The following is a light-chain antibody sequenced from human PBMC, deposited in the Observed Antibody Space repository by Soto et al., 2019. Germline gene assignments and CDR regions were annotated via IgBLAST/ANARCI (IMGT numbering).Light chain of an antibody. J-gene: IGKJ1*01. CDR1: QGISSY. CDR3: QHYYSEPWT. CDR2: AAS. V-gene: IGKV1-8*01. Sequence: AIRMTQSPSSFSASTGDRVTITCRASQGISSYLAWYQQKPGKAPKLLIYAASTLQSGVPSRFSGSGSGTDFTLTISYLQSEDYATYYCQHYYSEPWTFGQATKVEIK.